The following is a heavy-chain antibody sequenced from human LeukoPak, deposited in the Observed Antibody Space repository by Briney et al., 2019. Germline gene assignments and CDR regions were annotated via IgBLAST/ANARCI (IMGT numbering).Heavy chain of an antibody. CDR3: ARVGPRHLLDY. CDR2: LHYSGIT. V-gene: IGHV4-39*06. CDR1: GAPLSSTHYY. J-gene: IGHJ4*02. Sequence: SETLSLTCNVSGAPLSSTHYYWGWIRQSPGKGLEWIGSLHYSGITYYNPSLKSRVTVSVDTSKNQFALKLNSVTAADTAVYYCARVGPRHLLDYWGQGTLVTVSS.